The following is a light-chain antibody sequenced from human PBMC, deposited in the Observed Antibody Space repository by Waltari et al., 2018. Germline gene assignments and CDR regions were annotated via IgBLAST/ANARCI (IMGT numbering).Light chain of an antibody. CDR1: QSVSSSY. J-gene: IGKJ4*01. V-gene: IGKV3-20*01. Sequence: IVLTQSPGTLSLSPGERATLSCRASQSVSSSYFAWYQQKPGQAPRILIDGASSRATGIPDRFSGSGSGTDFTLTISRLEPEDFAVYYCQQYGSSPLTFGGGTKVEIK. CDR3: QQYGSSPLT. CDR2: GAS.